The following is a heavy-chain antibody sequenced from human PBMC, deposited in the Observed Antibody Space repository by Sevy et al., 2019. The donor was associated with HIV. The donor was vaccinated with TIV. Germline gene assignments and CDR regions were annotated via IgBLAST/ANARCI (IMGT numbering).Heavy chain of an antibody. CDR1: GFSFSSYA. CDR3: AKRGFTMVRGVFDY. Sequence: GGFLRLSCAASGFSFSSYAMSWVRQTPGKGLEWISAISGSGGSTYYADSVKGRFTISRDNSKNTLYLQINSLRAEDTAAYYCAKRGFTMVRGVFDYWGQGTLVTVSS. J-gene: IGHJ4*02. V-gene: IGHV3-23*01. CDR2: ISGSGGST. D-gene: IGHD3-10*01.